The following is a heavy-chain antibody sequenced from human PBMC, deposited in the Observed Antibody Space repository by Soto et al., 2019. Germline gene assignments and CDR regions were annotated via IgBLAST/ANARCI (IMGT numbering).Heavy chain of an antibody. Sequence: EVQLVESGGGLVKPGGSLRLSCAASGFTFSNAWMSWVRQAPGKGLEWVGRIKSKSDGGTTDYAAPVKGRFTISRDDSKNTLYLQMNSLKTKDTAVYYCTTTSYYDILTGYINFDYWGQGTLVTVSS. J-gene: IGHJ4*02. V-gene: IGHV3-15*01. D-gene: IGHD3-9*01. CDR1: GFTFSNAW. CDR2: IKSKSDGGTT. CDR3: TTTSYYDILTGYINFDY.